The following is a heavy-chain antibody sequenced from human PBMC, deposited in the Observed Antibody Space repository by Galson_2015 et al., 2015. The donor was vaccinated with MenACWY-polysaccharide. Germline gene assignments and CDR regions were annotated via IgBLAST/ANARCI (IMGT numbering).Heavy chain of an antibody. CDR3: ARDRGSYDALDI. Sequence: SLRLSCAASGFTFSNSQMHWVRQAPGKGLEWISYISTSGVTIYYADSVRGRFTISRDNAKHSLYLQMNSLRAEDTAIYFCARDRGSYDALDIWGQGTMVAVSS. J-gene: IGHJ3*02. V-gene: IGHV3-48*03. CDR2: ISTSGVTI. D-gene: IGHD1-26*01. CDR1: GFTFSNSQ.